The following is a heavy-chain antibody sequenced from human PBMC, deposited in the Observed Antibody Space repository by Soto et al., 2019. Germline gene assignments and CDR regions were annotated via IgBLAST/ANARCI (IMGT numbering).Heavy chain of an antibody. Sequence: ASVKVSCKASGYTFTSYGISWVRQAPGQGLEWMGWISAYNGNTNYAQKLQGRVTMTTDTSTSTAYMELRSLRSDDTAVYYCARGHEVAVAGTSDAFDIWGQGTMVTVSS. J-gene: IGHJ3*02. V-gene: IGHV1-18*01. CDR3: ARGHEVAVAGTSDAFDI. D-gene: IGHD6-19*01. CDR2: ISAYNGNT. CDR1: GYTFTSYG.